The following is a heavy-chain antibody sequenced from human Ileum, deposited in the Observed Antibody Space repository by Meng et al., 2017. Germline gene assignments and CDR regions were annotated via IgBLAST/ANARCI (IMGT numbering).Heavy chain of an antibody. CDR2: IHHNGGA. D-gene: IGHD6-6*01. CDR1: GGSIRSDNYF. CDR3: AREVNIAADSDGFDI. J-gene: IGHJ3*02. V-gene: IGHV4-31*03. Sequence: QGHRQEPGPGLVKPSQTLSLTCTVSGGSIRSDNYFWSWIRQVPGKGLEWIAYIHHNGGAYYNPSLKSRVTISVDTSKNQFSLSLISVTAADTAVYFCAREVNIAADSDGFDIWGLGTMVTVSS.